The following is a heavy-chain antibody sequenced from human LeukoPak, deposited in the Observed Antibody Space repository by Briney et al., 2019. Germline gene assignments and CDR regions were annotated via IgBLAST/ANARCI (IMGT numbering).Heavy chain of an antibody. CDR2: ISYDGRDK. V-gene: IGHV3-30*04. D-gene: IGHD6-13*01. J-gene: IGHJ4*02. CDR1: GFTFSSHA. CDR3: AKGIYGDSSSWHY. Sequence: PGGSLRLSCAASGFTFSSHAVHWVRQAPGKGLEWVAVISYDGRDKYYADFVKGRFTISRDNSKNTLYVQMNSLRAEDTAVYYCAKGIYGDSSSWHYWGQGTLVIVSS.